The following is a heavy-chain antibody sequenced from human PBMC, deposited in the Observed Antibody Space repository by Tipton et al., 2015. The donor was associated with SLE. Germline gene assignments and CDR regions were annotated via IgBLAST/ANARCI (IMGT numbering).Heavy chain of an antibody. J-gene: IGHJ4*02. V-gene: IGHV4-4*07. CDR3: ARDHYGSLDY. CDR2: VYSSGST. D-gene: IGHD3-16*01. CDR1: GGSISGYY. Sequence: TLSLTCTVSGGSISGYYWSWIRQPAGKGLEWIGRVYSSGSTIYNPPIKSRITLSLDTSKNQFYLRVNSVTAADTAVYYCARDHYGSLDYWGQGMLVTVSS.